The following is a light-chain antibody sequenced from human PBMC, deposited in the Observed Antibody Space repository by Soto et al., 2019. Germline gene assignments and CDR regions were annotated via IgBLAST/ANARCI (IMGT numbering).Light chain of an antibody. CDR1: QSISNY. CDR2: DAS. V-gene: IGKV3-11*01. Sequence: EIVLTQSPATLSLSPGERATLSCMASQSISNYLAWYQQKPGQAPRLLIYDASNRATGIPARFSGSGSGTDFTLTISSLEPEDFAVYYCQQRSNWPPYTFGQGTKLEIK. CDR3: QQRSNWPPYT. J-gene: IGKJ2*01.